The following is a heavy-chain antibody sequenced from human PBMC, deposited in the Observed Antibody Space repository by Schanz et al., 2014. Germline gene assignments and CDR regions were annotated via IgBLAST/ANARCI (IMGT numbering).Heavy chain of an antibody. Sequence: EVQLVESGGGLIQPGGSLRLSCAVSGFTVSSNYMSWVRQAPGKGLEWVSMVYMSAASTRYADSVKGRFIISRDSSKNKLLLQMSSLRPEDTDLYFCARDEGRDGYNLAFDVWGQGTLVTVSS. CDR1: GFTVSSNY. V-gene: IGHV3-53*01. CDR2: VYMSAAST. D-gene: IGHD5-12*01. CDR3: ARDEGRDGYNLAFDV. J-gene: IGHJ3*01.